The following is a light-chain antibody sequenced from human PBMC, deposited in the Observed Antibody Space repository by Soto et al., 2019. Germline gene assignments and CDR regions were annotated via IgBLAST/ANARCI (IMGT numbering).Light chain of an antibody. Sequence: DIQMTQSPSTLSASVGDRVTITCRASQSTSRWLTWYQQKPGKAPKVLIYDASSLESGVPSRFSGSASGTEFTLTISSRQPDDFATYYCQQYNSYLWTFGQGTKVEIK. J-gene: IGKJ1*01. CDR1: QSTSRW. CDR2: DAS. V-gene: IGKV1-5*01. CDR3: QQYNSYLWT.